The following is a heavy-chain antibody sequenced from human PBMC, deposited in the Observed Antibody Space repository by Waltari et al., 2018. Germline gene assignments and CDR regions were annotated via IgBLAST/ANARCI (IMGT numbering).Heavy chain of an antibody. V-gene: IGHV3-53*01. CDR2: VYPAGNT. CDR1: GFNVGSNY. J-gene: IGHJ4*02. Sequence: EVQLLESGGGLIQPGGSLRLSCAVSGFNVGSNYMSWVRQAPGKGLEWVSVVYPAGNTYYADSVKGRFTISRDSSDNTFSLQMNNLKVEYTAVYYCTSPPTYWGQGTQVTVSS. CDR3: TSPPTY.